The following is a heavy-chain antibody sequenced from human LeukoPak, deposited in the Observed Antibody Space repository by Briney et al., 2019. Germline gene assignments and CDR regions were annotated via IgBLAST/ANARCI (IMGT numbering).Heavy chain of an antibody. CDR3: ARGAFGDYVDY. D-gene: IGHD3-10*01. J-gene: IGHJ4*02. CDR2: IYYSGST. CDR1: GGSVSSGSYY. V-gene: IGHV4-30-4*08. Sequence: PSETLSLTCTVSGGSVSSGSYYWSWIRQPPGKGLEWIGYIYYSGSTYYNPSLKSRVTISVDTSKNQFSLKLSSVTAADTAVYYCARGAFGDYVDYWGQGTLVTVSS.